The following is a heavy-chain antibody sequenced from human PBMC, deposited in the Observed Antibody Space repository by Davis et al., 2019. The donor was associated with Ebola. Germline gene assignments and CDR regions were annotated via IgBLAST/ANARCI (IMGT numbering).Heavy chain of an antibody. Sequence: PGGSLRLSCAASGFTFSSYGMHWVRQAPGKGLEWVAVIWYDGSNKYYADSVKGRFTISRDNSKNTLYLQMSSLRAEDTAVYYCVKLIAVAGGFDYWGQGTLVTVSS. CDR3: VKLIAVAGGFDY. J-gene: IGHJ4*02. CDR2: IWYDGSNK. V-gene: IGHV3-30*02. D-gene: IGHD6-19*01. CDR1: GFTFSSYG.